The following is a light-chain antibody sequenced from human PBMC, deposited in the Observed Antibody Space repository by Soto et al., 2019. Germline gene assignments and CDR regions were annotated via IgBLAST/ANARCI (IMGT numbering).Light chain of an antibody. CDR3: SSFSGFSTV. CDR2: EVT. V-gene: IGLV2-8*01. Sequence: QSVLTQPPSASGSPGQSVTISCTGTSSDVGGYNYVSWYQQYPGKAPRLVIYEVTKRPSGVPDRFSGSKSGNTASLTVSGLQVEDEAYYYCSSFSGFSTVFGTGTKVTVL. J-gene: IGLJ1*01. CDR1: SSDVGGYNY.